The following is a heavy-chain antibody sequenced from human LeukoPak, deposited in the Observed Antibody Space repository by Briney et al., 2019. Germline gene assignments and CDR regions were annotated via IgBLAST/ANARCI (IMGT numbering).Heavy chain of an antibody. Sequence: PSETLSLTCAVSGYSISSGYYWGWIRQPPGKGLEWIGEINHSGSTNYNPSLKSRVTISVDTSKNQFSLKLSSVTAADTAVYYCARRRRGVTGFDYWGQGTLVTVSS. D-gene: IGHD3-10*01. V-gene: IGHV4-38-2*01. CDR1: GYSISSGYY. CDR2: INHSGST. J-gene: IGHJ4*02. CDR3: ARRRRGVTGFDY.